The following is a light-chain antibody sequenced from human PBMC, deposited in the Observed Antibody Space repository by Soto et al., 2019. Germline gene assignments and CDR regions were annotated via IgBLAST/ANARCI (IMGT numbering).Light chain of an antibody. V-gene: IGKV1-5*03. CDR1: QSIDTW. Sequence: QMTQSPATLAASVGDRVSMTCRASQSIDTWLAWYQQKPGKAPNLLIYKASRLESGVPSRFSGTGSGTEFTLNINSLQAEDFATYYCQEYRNDFGTFGQGTKVEIK. CDR3: QEYRNDFGT. CDR2: KAS. J-gene: IGKJ1*01.